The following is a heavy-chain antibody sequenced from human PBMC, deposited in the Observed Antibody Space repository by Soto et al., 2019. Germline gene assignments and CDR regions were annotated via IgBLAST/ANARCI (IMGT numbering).Heavy chain of an antibody. CDR2: ISGSGGST. D-gene: IGHD5-12*01. V-gene: IGHV3-23*01. CDR3: SKDLEMARMQVY. CDR1: GFTFSSYA. J-gene: IGHJ4*02. Sequence: GGSLRLSCAASGFTFSSYAMSWVRQAPGKGLEWVSAISGSGGSTYYADSVEGRFTISRDNSKNTLYLQMNSLRAEDRAVYYWSKDLEMARMQVYWGQGTLVTVSS.